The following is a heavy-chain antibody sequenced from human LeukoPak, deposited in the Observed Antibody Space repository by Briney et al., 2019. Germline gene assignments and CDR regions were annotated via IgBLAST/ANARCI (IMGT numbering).Heavy chain of an antibody. V-gene: IGHV3-53*01. CDR3: ARSNFCSGGSCYQDSGFDY. CDR1: GFTFSSNY. J-gene: IGHJ4*02. Sequence: GGSLRLSCAASGFTFSSNYMSWVRQAPGKGLEWVSVIYSGGSTYYADSVKGRFTISRDNSKNTLYLQMNSLRAEDTAVYYCARSNFCSGGSCYQDSGFDYWGQGTLVTVSS. CDR2: IYSGGST. D-gene: IGHD2-15*01.